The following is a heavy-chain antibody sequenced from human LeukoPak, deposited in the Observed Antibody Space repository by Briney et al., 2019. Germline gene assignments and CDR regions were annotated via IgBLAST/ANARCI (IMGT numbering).Heavy chain of an antibody. D-gene: IGHD2/OR15-2a*01. CDR2: IYPGDSDT. CDR1: GXSFTSYC. V-gene: IGHV5-51*01. CDR3: ARRFSDYYYGMDV. Sequence: GESLKISYKGSGXSFTSYCIGWVRLMPGKGLEWMGIIYPGDSDTRYSPSFQGQVTISADKSISTAYLQWSSLKASDTAMYYCARRFSDYYYGMDVWGQGTTVTVSS. J-gene: IGHJ6*02.